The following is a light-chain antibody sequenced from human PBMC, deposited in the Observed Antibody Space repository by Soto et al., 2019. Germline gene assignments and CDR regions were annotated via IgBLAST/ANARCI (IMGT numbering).Light chain of an antibody. CDR2: DVN. J-gene: IGLJ2*01. Sequence: ALTQPASVSGSPGQSITISCTGTSSDVGGYNYVSWYQHHPGKAPKLLIYDVNNRPSGVSDRFSGSKSGNTASLTISGLQTEDEADYYCSSYTSIITVVFGGGTKLTVL. CDR1: SSDVGGYNY. V-gene: IGLV2-14*01. CDR3: SSYTSIITVV.